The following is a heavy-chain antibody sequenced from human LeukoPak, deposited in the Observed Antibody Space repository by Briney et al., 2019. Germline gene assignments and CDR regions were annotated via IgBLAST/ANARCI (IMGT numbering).Heavy chain of an antibody. Sequence: GGSLRLSCAASGFTFGDYDMHWVRQAPGKGLEWVSLIRADGATTRYTDSVKGRFTISRDNSKNTLYLQMNSLRAEDTAVYFCAKRYCSSTGCSYYYYYGLDVWGQGTTVTVSS. J-gene: IGHJ6*02. CDR1: GFTFGDYD. CDR2: IRADGATT. CDR3: AKRYCSSTGCSYYYYYGLDV. V-gene: IGHV3-43*02. D-gene: IGHD2-2*01.